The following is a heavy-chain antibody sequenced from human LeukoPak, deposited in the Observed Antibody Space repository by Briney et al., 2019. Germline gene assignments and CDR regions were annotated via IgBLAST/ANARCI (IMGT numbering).Heavy chain of an antibody. V-gene: IGHV3-33*01. Sequence: PGRSLRLSCAASGFTFSSYGMHWVRQTPGKGLEWVAIIWSDGSNKYYADSVKGRFTISRDNSKNTLYLQMNSLRAKDTAVYYCARGSGSFSGGFDYWGQGTLVTVSS. CDR2: IWSDGSNK. J-gene: IGHJ4*02. CDR3: ARGSGSFSGGFDY. D-gene: IGHD1-26*01. CDR1: GFTFSSYG.